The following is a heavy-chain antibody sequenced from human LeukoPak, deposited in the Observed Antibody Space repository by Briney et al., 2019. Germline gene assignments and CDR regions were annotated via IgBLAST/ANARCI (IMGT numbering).Heavy chain of an antibody. V-gene: IGHV3-66*01. CDR1: GFTVSSSY. CDR3: ARDFGNYFDY. CDR2: IYGGGST. J-gene: IGHJ4*02. D-gene: IGHD1-14*01. Sequence: GGALRLSCAASGFTVSSSYMSWVRQAPGKGLEWVSIIYGGGSTYYADSVKGRFTISRDNSKNTLNLQMNSLRAEDTAVYYCARDFGNYFDYWGQGTLVTVSS.